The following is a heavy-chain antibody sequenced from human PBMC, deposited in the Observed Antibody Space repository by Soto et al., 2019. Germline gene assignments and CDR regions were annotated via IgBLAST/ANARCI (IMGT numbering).Heavy chain of an antibody. D-gene: IGHD2-15*01. Sequence: GGSLRLSCAVSGFTFSSYAMSWVRQAPGKGLEWVSAISGSGGSTYYADSVKGRFTISRDNSKNTLYLQMNSLRAEDTAVYYCAKEAISYCSGGTCLGKFDYWGQGTLVTVSS. V-gene: IGHV3-23*01. CDR2: ISGSGGST. CDR1: GFTFSSYA. CDR3: AKEAISYCSGGTCLGKFDY. J-gene: IGHJ4*02.